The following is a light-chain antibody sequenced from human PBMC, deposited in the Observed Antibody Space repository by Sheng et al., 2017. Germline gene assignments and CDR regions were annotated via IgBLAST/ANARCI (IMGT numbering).Light chain of an antibody. V-gene: IGLV1-51*02. CDR2: ETN. J-gene: IGLJ2*01. CDR1: SSNIGAGYD. Sequence: QSVLTQPPSVSGAPGQRVTISCTGSSSNIGAGYDVHWYQQLPGTAPKLLIYETNKRPSGIPDRFSGSKSDTSATLGITGLQTGDGADYYCGTWDSTLSALIFGGGTKVTVL. CDR3: GTWDSTLSALI.